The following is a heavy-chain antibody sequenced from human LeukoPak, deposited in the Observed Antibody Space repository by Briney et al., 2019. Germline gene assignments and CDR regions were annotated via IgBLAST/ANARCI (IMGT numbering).Heavy chain of an antibody. J-gene: IGHJ5*02. Sequence: PGGSLRLSCAASGFTFSSYAMHWVRQAPGKGLGYVSAISSNGGSTYYANSVKGRFTISRDNSKNTLYLQMGSLRAEDMAVYYCARGYSSGWYRLNWFDPWGQGTLVTVSS. D-gene: IGHD6-19*01. CDR1: GFTFSSYA. CDR3: ARGYSSGWYRLNWFDP. V-gene: IGHV3-64*01. CDR2: ISSNGGST.